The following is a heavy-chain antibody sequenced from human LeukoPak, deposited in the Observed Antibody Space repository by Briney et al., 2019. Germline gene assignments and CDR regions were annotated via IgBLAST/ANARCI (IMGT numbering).Heavy chain of an antibody. CDR1: GGSISSSTYY. CDR3: ARVLAAAAHFDY. CDR2: IYYSGST. D-gene: IGHD6-25*01. Sequence: SETLSLTCSVSGGSISSSTYYWAWVRQPPGKGLEWIASIYYSGSTYYKESLKSRVTIYADTSKNQVSLKVSSATAADTAVYYCARVLAAAAHFDYWGQGTLVTVSS. J-gene: IGHJ4*02. V-gene: IGHV4-39*01.